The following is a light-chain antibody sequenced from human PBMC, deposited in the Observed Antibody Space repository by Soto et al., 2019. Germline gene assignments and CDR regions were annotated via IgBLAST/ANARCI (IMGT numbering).Light chain of an antibody. CDR2: DVN. Sequence: QSALTQPASMSGSLGQSITISCTGTSSDVGGYNYVSWYQHHPGKALKVLIYDVNNRPSGVSNRFSGYKSGSTASLTISRLQAEDEADYFCCSNPSTSAVIFGGGTKLTVL. V-gene: IGLV2-14*03. CDR1: SSDVGGYNY. CDR3: CSNPSTSAVI. J-gene: IGLJ2*01.